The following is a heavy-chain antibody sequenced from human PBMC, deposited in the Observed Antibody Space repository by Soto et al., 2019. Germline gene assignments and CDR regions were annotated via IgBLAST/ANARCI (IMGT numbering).Heavy chain of an antibody. J-gene: IGHJ4*02. CDR1: GFTFSSHW. D-gene: IGHD1-1*01. CDR3: VRGSSDWNGIDY. Sequence: EVQLVESGGGLVQPGGSLRLSCAASGFTFSSHWMHWVRQAPGKGLVWVSRINIDGSGTDYTDSVKGRFTISRDNAKNRLYVHMNTLRVDDTAVYHCVRGSSDWNGIDYWGQGTLVTVSS. CDR2: INIDGSGT. V-gene: IGHV3-74*01.